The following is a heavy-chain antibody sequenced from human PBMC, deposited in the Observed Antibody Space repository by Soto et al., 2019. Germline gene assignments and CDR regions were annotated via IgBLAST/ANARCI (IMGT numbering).Heavy chain of an antibody. J-gene: IGHJ4*02. CDR1: GFTFTSSA. CDR3: AAFGYDSSGYYAFDY. CDR2: IVVGSGNT. V-gene: IGHV1-58*01. Sequence: SVKVSCKASGFTFTSSAAQWVRQARGQRLEWIGWIVVGSGNTNYAQKFQERVTITRDMSTSTAYMELSSLRSEDTAVYYCAAFGYDSSGYYAFDYWGQGTLVTVSS. D-gene: IGHD3-22*01.